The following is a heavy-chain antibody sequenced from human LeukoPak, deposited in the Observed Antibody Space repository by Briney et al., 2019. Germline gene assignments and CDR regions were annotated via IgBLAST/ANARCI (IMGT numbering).Heavy chain of an antibody. J-gene: IGHJ5*02. V-gene: IGHV4-34*01. CDR2: INHSGST. CDR1: GGSFSGYY. CDR3: ARRDTAMVPPGYNWFDP. D-gene: IGHD5-18*01. Sequence: KPSETLSLACAVYGGSFSGYYWSWIRQPPGKGLEWVGEINHSGSTNYNPSLKSRVTISVDTSKNQFSLKLSSVTAADTAVYYCARRDTAMVPPGYNWFDPWGQGTLVTVSS.